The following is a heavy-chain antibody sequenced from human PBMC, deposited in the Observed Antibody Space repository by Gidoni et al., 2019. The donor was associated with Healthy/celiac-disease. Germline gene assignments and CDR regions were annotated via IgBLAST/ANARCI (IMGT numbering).Heavy chain of an antibody. Sequence: QITLKESGPTLVQPTQTLTLTCTFSGFSLSTSGVGVGWIRQPPGKALEWLALIYWDDDKRYSPSLKSRLTITKDTSKNQVVLTMTNMDPVDTATYYCARGLGELPNDAFDIWGQGTMVTVSS. CDR1: GFSLSTSGVG. V-gene: IGHV2-5*02. D-gene: IGHD3-16*01. CDR3: ARGLGELPNDAFDI. CDR2: IYWDDDK. J-gene: IGHJ3*02.